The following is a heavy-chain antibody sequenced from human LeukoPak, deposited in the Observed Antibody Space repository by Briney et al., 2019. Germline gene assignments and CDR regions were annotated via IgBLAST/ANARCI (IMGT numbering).Heavy chain of an antibody. J-gene: IGHJ4*02. D-gene: IGHD1-26*01. CDR1: GYTFTAYY. Sequence: ASVRVSCKASGYTFTAYYIHWVRQAPGQGLEWLGWINPNSGDTNYAQKFQGRVTMTRDTSITTAYMELSRLKSDDTAVYYCARGLMSAVGVGYIDYWGQGTLVTVSS. CDR2: INPNSGDT. V-gene: IGHV1-2*02. CDR3: ARGLMSAVGVGYIDY.